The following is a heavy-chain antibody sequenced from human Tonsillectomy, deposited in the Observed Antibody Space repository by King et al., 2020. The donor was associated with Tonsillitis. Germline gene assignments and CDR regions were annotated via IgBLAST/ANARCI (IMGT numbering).Heavy chain of an antibody. Sequence: QLVQSGAEVKKPGASVKVSCKVSGFSFSKLSVHWVRQAPGAGLEWMGGFNPEDGERTYAQNFQGRVTMTEDTSTSTAYMELRNLRSQDTALYFCATGPLETTRLLDYWGQGTLVTVSS. CDR2: FNPEDGER. J-gene: IGHJ4*02. V-gene: IGHV1-24*01. CDR1: GFSFSKLS. D-gene: IGHD1-7*01. CDR3: ATGPLETTRLLDY.